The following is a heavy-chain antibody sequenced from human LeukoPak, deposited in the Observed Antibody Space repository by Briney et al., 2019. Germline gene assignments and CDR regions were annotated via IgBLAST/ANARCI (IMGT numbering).Heavy chain of an antibody. CDR3: ARDRDCGGDCYTFDY. V-gene: IGHV4-61*02. J-gene: IGHJ4*02. Sequence: SQTLSLTCTVSGGSISSGTYYWRWIRQPAGKGLEWIGRIYTCENTNYNPSVKSRVTRSVDTSKNQFSLKLSSVIAADTAVYYWARDRDCGGDCYTFDYWGQGNLVTVSS. D-gene: IGHD2-21*02. CDR1: GGSISSGTYY. CDR2: IYTCENT.